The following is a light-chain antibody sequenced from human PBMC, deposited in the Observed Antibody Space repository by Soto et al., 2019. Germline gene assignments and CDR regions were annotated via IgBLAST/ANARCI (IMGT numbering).Light chain of an antibody. CDR3: QQRSNSPPWIT. J-gene: IGKJ5*01. Sequence: EVVMTQSPATLSVSPVERATLSCRASQSVTSNYLAWYQQKPGQAPRLLIYGISSRATGVPDRFSGSGSGTDFTLTISSLEPEDSAVYYCQQRSNSPPWITFGQGTRLEIK. CDR2: GIS. CDR1: QSVTSNY. V-gene: IGKV3D-20*02.